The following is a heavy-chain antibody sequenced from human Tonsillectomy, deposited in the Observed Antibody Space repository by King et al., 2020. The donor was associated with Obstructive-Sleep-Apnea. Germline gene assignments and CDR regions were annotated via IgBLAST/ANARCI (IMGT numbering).Heavy chain of an antibody. Sequence: QVQLVESGGGVVQPGRSLRLSCAASGFTFSSYAMHWVRQAPGKELEWVAVISYDGSNKYYADSVKGRFTISRDNSKNTLYLQMNSLRAEDTAVYYCARDRQLHFDYWGQGTLVTVSS. V-gene: IGHV3-30-3*01. D-gene: IGHD5-18*01. CDR1: GFTFSSYA. J-gene: IGHJ4*02. CDR3: ARDRQLHFDY. CDR2: ISYDGSNK.